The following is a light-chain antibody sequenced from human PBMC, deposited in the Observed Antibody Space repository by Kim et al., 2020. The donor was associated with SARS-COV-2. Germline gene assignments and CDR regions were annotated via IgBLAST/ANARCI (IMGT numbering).Light chain of an antibody. CDR2: GNS. Sequence: QSVLTQPPSVSGAPGQRVTISCTGGSSNIGTGYDLHWYQQLPGTAPKLLIYGNSNRPSGVPDRFSGSKSGISASLVITGLQAEDEADYYCQSYDSSLSGSVFGGGTQLTVL. CDR1: SSNIGTGYD. V-gene: IGLV1-40*01. J-gene: IGLJ2*01. CDR3: QSYDSSLSGSV.